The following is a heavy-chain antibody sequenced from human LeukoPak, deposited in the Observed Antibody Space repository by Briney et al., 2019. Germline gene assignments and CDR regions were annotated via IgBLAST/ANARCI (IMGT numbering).Heavy chain of an antibody. V-gene: IGHV3-30-3*01. Sequence: PGGSLRLSCVASGFTFSSHWMSWVRQAPGKGLEWVAVISYHGTNTYYADSVKGRFTISRDNSKNTLYLQMNSLRAGDTAVYYCARDYDRSGYYPDYWGQGTLVTVSS. CDR2: ISYHGTNT. D-gene: IGHD3-22*01. CDR1: GFTFSSHW. CDR3: ARDYDRSGYYPDY. J-gene: IGHJ4*02.